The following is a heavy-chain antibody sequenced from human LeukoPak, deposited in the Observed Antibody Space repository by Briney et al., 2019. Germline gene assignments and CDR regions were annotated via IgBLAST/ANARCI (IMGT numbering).Heavy chain of an antibody. V-gene: IGHV4-4*09. CDR2: IYTSGST. J-gene: IGHJ6*03. Sequence: PSETLSLTCTVSGGSISSYYWSWIRQPPGKGLEWIGYIYTSGSTNYNPSLKSRVTISVDTSKNQFSLKLSSVTAADTAVYYCARLSVVVPAATLYYYYYMDVWGKGTRSPSP. D-gene: IGHD2-2*01. CDR1: GGSISSYY. CDR3: ARLSVVVPAATLYYYYYMDV.